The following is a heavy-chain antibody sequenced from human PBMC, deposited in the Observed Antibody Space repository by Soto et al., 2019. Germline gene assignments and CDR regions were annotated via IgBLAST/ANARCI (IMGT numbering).Heavy chain of an antibody. CDR1: GGTFGSST. CDR3: ARGELATIAYFDC. J-gene: IGHJ4*02. CDR2: ITPVFGAP. D-gene: IGHD5-12*01. Sequence: QVQLVQSGAEVKKPGSSVKVSCKASGGTFGSSTISWVRQAPGQGLEWMVGITPVFGAPNYAQKFQGRVTITADKSTSTAYMELRSLRSEDTAVYYCARGELATIAYFDCWGQGTQVTVSS. V-gene: IGHV1-69*06.